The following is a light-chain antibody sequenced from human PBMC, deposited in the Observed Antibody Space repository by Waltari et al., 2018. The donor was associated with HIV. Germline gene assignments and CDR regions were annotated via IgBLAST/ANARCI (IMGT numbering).Light chain of an antibody. V-gene: IGLV1-47*01. Sequence: QSFLTQPPSASGTPGQTVPISCSGSSSNIENDKVYWYQQLPGMTPKLLIYKNFLRPSGVPDRFAASKSGTSASLTISGLRSADEADYYCVGWDSSLSAYVFGAGTKVAVL. J-gene: IGLJ1*01. CDR3: VGWDSSLSAYV. CDR1: SSNIENDK. CDR2: KNF.